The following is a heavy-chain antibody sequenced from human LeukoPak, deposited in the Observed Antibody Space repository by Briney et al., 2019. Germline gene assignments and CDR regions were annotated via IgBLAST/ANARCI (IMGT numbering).Heavy chain of an antibody. V-gene: IGHV3-15*01. CDR1: GFTFSNAW. J-gene: IGHJ6*02. CDR3: TTDGCSSTSCYTSAYYYYGMDV. Sequence: GGSLRLSCAASGFTFSNAWMSWVRQAPGKGLERVGRIKSKTDGGTTDYAAPVKGRFTISRDDSKNTLYLQMNSLKTEHTAVYYGTTDGCSSTSCYTSAYYYYGMDVWGQGTTVTVSS. CDR2: IKSKTDGGTT. D-gene: IGHD2-2*02.